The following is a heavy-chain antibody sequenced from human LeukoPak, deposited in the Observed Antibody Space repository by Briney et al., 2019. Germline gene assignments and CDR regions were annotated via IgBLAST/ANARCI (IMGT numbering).Heavy chain of an antibody. D-gene: IGHD3-22*01. CDR2: IRYDGSNK. J-gene: IGHJ4*02. CDR1: GFTFSSYG. Sequence: GGSLRLSCAASGFTFSSYGMHWVRQAPGKGLEWVAFIRYDGSNKYYADSVQGRFTISRDNSKNTLYLQMNSLRAEDTAVYYCATPHSDSSGYFDYWGQGTLVTVSS. V-gene: IGHV3-30*02. CDR3: ATPHSDSSGYFDY.